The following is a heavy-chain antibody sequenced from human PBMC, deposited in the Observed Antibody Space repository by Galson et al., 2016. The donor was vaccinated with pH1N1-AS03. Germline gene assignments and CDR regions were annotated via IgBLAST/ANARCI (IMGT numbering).Heavy chain of an antibody. Sequence: CAISGDSASSNSATWNWIRQSPPRGLEWLGRTAYRSKWYNDYAVAVKNQITINPDTSKHQFSLQLHSVTPEDTAVYYCARGHYISSFYWFDPWGQGTLVTVSS. CDR2: TAYRSKWYN. D-gene: IGHD6-6*01. J-gene: IGHJ5*02. V-gene: IGHV6-1*01. CDR1: GDSASSNSAT. CDR3: ARGHYISSFYWFDP.